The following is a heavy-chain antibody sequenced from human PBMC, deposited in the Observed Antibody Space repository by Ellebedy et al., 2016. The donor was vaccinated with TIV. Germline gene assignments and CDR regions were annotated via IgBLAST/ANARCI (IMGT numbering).Heavy chain of an antibody. V-gene: IGHV3-21*01. Sequence: GESLKISCAASGITFSGYSMNWVRQAPGKGLEWVSSISSGSDYIYYADSVKGRFTISRDNTKNSLYLQMNSLRAEDTAVYYCARDIPQRPNPARFDPWGQGTLVTVSS. CDR1: GITFSGYS. CDR2: ISSGSDYI. D-gene: IGHD1-1*01. CDR3: ARDIPQRPNPARFDP. J-gene: IGHJ5*02.